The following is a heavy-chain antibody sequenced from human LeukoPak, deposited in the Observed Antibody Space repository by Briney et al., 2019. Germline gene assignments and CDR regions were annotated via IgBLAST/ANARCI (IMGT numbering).Heavy chain of an antibody. V-gene: IGHV3-9*03. Sequence: PGGSLRLSCAVSGFTLNDYAMHWVRQAPGKGLEGVSGISYNGGTIGFADSVKGRFTISRDNAKNSLYLQMNSLRAEDMALYYCAKDGCSGGSCYGRSALDIWGQGTMVTVSS. J-gene: IGHJ3*02. CDR2: ISYNGGTI. D-gene: IGHD2-15*01. CDR1: GFTLNDYA. CDR3: AKDGCSGGSCYGRSALDI.